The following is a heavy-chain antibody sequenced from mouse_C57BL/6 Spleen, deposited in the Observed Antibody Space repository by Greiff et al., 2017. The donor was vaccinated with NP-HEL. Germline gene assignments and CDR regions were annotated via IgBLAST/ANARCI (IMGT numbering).Heavy chain of an antibody. V-gene: IGHV1-80*01. Sequence: QVQLQHSGAELVKPGASVKISCKASGYAFSSYWMNWVKQRPGKGLEWIGQIYPGDGDTNYNGKFKGKATLTADKSYSTAYMQLSSLTSEDSAVYFCARKGYYGSSYYFDYWGQGTTLTVSS. D-gene: IGHD1-1*01. CDR3: ARKGYYGSSYYFDY. CDR2: IYPGDGDT. J-gene: IGHJ2*01. CDR1: GYAFSSYW.